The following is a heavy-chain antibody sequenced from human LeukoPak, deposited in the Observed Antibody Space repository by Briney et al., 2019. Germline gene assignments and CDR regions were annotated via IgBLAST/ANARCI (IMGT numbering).Heavy chain of an antibody. CDR2: ISGSGGST. CDR3: AKDAPVNIVVVPAANA. J-gene: IGHJ4*02. Sequence: GGSLRLSCAASGFTFSSYAMSWVRQAPGKGLEWVSAISGSGGSTYYADSVKGRFTISRDNSKNTLYLQMNSLRAEDTAVYYCAKDAPVNIVVVPAANAWGQGTLVTVSS. V-gene: IGHV3-23*01. D-gene: IGHD2-2*01. CDR1: GFTFSSYA.